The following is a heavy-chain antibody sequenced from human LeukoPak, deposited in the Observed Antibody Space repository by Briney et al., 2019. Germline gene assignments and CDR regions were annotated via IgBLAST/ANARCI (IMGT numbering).Heavy chain of an antibody. V-gene: IGHV4-34*01. CDR1: GGSFSGYY. Sequence: SETLSLTCAVYGGSFSGYYWSWIRQPPGKGLEWIGEINHSGSTNYNPSLKSRVTISVDTSKNQFSLKLSSVTAADTAVYYCARSPYYYYGSGSYYKKRGYDYWGQGTLVTVSS. J-gene: IGHJ4*02. CDR2: INHSGST. D-gene: IGHD3-10*01. CDR3: ARSPYYYYGSGSYYKKRGYDY.